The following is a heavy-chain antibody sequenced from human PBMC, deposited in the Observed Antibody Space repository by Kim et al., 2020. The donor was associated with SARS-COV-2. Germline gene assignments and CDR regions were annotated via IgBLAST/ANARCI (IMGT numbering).Heavy chain of an antibody. CDR1: GFIFSNFN. V-gene: IGHV3-21*01. CDR2: ISFTSTHT. J-gene: IGHJ4*02. Sequence: GGSLRLSCAASGFIFSNFNMNWVRQAPGKGLEWVSSISFTSTHTYYADSVKGRFTISRDNAKNSLFLQMNSLTVEDTAVYFCASYGDFVYYWGQGTLVTV. CDR3: ASYGDFVYY. D-gene: IGHD4-17*01.